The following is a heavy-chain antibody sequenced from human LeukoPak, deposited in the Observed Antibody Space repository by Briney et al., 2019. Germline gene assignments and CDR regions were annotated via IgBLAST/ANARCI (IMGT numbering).Heavy chain of an antibody. J-gene: IGHJ3*02. V-gene: IGHV4-59*08. CDR2: IYNSGST. D-gene: IGHD6-25*01. CDR3: ARSAIDAFDI. Sequence: TSETLSLTCTVSGGSISSYYWSWIRQPPGKGLECVGYIYNSGSTNYNPSLKSRFSISVDTSKKQFSLKLSSVTAADTAVYYCARSAIDAFDIWGQGTMVTVSS. CDR1: GGSISSYY.